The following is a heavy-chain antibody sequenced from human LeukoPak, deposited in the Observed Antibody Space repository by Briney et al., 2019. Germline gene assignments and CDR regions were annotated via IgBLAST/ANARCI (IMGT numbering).Heavy chain of an antibody. CDR3: ARTPAGPNWFDP. V-gene: IGHV4-34*12. CDR1: GGSFSGYS. CDR2: VIHSGST. Sequence: PSETLSLTCAVYGGSFSGYSWSWIRQPPGKGLEWIGEVIHSGSTNYNPSLKSRVIISVDTSKNQFSLKLSSVTAADTAVYYCARTPAGPNWFDPWGQGTLVTVSS. J-gene: IGHJ5*02.